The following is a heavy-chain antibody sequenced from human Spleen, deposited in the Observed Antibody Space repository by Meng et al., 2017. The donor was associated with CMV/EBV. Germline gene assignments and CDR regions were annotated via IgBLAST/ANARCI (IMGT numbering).Heavy chain of an antibody. V-gene: IGHV1-69*05. CDR3: ARVGDYYGSSYP. CDR2: IIPIFGTA. J-gene: IGHJ5*02. CDR1: GYTFTSYG. D-gene: IGHD3-10*01. Sequence: SVKVSCKASGYTFTSYGISWVRQAPRQGLEWMGGIIPIFGTANYAQKFQGRVTITTDESTSTAYMELSSLRSEDTAVYYCARVGDYYGSSYPWGQGTLVTVSS.